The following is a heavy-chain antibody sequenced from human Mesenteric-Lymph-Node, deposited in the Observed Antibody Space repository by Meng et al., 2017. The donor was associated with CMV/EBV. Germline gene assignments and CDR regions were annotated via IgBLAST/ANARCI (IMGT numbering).Heavy chain of an antibody. D-gene: IGHD3-3*01. CDR1: GGSISRGDYY. CDR3: ARKDFWSPFDP. J-gene: IGHJ5*02. CDR2: IYYSGST. V-gene: IGHV4-30-4*08. Sequence: TVSGGSISRGDYYWSWIRQPPGKGLEWIGYIYYSGSTYYNPSLKSRVTISVDTSKNQFSLKLSSVTAADTAVYYCARKDFWSPFDPWGQGTLVTVSS.